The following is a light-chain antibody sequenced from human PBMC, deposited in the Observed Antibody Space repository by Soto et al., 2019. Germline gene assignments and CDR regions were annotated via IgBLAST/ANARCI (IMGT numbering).Light chain of an antibody. J-gene: IGLJ1*01. Sequence: VSWYQQHPGKAPKLMIYDVSKRPSGVPDRFSGSKSGNTASLTISGLQAEDEADYYCCSYAGSYTHYVFGTGIKLTVL. CDR3: CSYAGSYTHYV. V-gene: IGLV2-11*01. CDR2: DVS.